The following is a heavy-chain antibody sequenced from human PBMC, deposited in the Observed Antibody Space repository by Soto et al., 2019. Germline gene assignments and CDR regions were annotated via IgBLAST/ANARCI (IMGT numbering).Heavy chain of an antibody. J-gene: IGHJ6*02. CDR3: AIQNYYDSSGYYPEGPNYYGMDV. CDR1: GYTFTSYG. Sequence: ASLKVSCKASGYTFTSYGISWVRQAPGQGLEWMGWISAYNGNTNYAQKLQGRVTMTTDTSTSTAYMELRSLRSDDTAVYYCAIQNYYDSSGYYPEGPNYYGMDVWGQGTTVTV. D-gene: IGHD3-22*01. V-gene: IGHV1-18*01. CDR2: ISAYNGNT.